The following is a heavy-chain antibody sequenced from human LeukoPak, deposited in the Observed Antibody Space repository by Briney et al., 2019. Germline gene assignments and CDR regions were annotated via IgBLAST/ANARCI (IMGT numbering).Heavy chain of an antibody. V-gene: IGHV4-39*07. J-gene: IGHJ3*02. D-gene: IGHD3-9*01. CDR3: ARDHEYDILTGPIFDI. Sequence: SETLSLTCTVSGGSISSSSYYWGWIRQPPGKGLEWIGSIYYSGSTYYNPSLKSRVTISVDTSKNQFSLKLSSVTAADTAVYYCARDHEYDILTGPIFDIWGQGTMVTVSS. CDR2: IYYSGST. CDR1: GGSISSSSYY.